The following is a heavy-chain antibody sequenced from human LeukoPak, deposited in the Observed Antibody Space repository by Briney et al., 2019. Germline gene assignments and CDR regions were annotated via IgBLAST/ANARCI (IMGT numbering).Heavy chain of an antibody. CDR1: GGTFSSYA. J-gene: IGHJ6*03. D-gene: IGHD6-13*01. Sequence: ASVKVSCKASGGTFSSYAISWVRQTPGQGLEWMGGIIPIFGTTNYAQKFQDRVTITADKSTSTAYMKLSSLRSEDTAVYYCARVVGLTGYSSNWYSGYYYYMDVWGKGTTVTVSS. CDR3: ARVVGLTGYSSNWYSGYYYYMDV. CDR2: IIPIFGTT. V-gene: IGHV1-69*06.